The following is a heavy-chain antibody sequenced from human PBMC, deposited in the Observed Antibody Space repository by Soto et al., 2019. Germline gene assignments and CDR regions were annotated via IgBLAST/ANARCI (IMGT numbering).Heavy chain of an antibody. CDR3: ARGLYYYDSSGNLGY. CDR2: INPSGGST. J-gene: IGHJ4*02. CDR1: GHTLTDFS. Sequence: ASVKVSCKVSGHTLTDFSMRWVRQAPGQGLEWMGIINPSGGSTSYAQKFQGRVTMTRDTSTSTVYMELSSLRSEDTAVYYCARGLYYYDSSGNLGYWGQGTLVTVSS. V-gene: IGHV1-46*03. D-gene: IGHD3-22*01.